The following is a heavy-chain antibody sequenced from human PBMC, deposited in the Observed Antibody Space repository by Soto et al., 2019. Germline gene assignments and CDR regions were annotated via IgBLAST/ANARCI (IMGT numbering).Heavy chain of an antibody. CDR2: ISYDGSHT. D-gene: IGHD1-26*01. J-gene: IGHJ4*02. Sequence: QEQLVESGGGVVQPGRSLRLSCVASGFTFSSYGMHWVRQTPSKGLEWVSVISYDGSHTHYPDSVRGRFTVSRDNSKSTVYLQMNTLRPDDTAVYYCAKDLGPPRGSYPDSWGPGTLVTVSS. CDR3: AKDLGPPRGSYPDS. V-gene: IGHV3-30*18. CDR1: GFTFSSYG.